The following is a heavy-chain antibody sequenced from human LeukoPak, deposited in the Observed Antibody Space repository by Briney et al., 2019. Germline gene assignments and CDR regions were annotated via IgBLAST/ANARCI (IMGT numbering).Heavy chain of an antibody. CDR1: GFTFSSYS. CDR3: ARADSGYDLSIDY. Sequence: PGGSLRLSCAASGFTFSSYSMNWVRQAPGKGLEWVSSISSSSSYIYYADSVKGRFTISRDNAKNSLYLQMNSLRAEDTAVYYCARADSGYDLSIDYWGQGTLVTVSS. V-gene: IGHV3-21*01. CDR2: ISSSSSYI. D-gene: IGHD5-12*01. J-gene: IGHJ4*02.